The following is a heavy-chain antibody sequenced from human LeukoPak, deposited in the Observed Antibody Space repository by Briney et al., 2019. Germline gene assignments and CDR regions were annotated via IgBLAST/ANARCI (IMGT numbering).Heavy chain of an antibody. V-gene: IGHV3-53*01. D-gene: IGHD2/OR15-2a*01. CDR2: IYSGGGT. CDR1: GFTVSSNY. J-gene: IGHJ4*02. CDR3: ARGLDVSYFEY. Sequence: PGGSLRLSCAASGFTVSSNYMSWVRQAPGKGLEWVSVIYSGGGTYYADSVKGRFTISRDNSKNTLYLQMNSLRAEDTAVYYCARGLDVSYFEYWGQGTLVTVSS.